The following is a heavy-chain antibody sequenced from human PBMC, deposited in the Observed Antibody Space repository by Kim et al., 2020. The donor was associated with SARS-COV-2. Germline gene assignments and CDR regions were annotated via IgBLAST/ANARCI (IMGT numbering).Heavy chain of an antibody. J-gene: IGHJ6*02. D-gene: IGHD2-2*01. V-gene: IGHV3-30*04. CDR3: AREMTPTLGYCSSTSCYVLYYYGMDV. CDR2: ISYDGSNK. CDR1: GFTFSSYA. Sequence: GGSLRLSCAASGFTFSSYAMHWVRQAPGKGLEWVAVISYDGSNKYYADSVKGRFTISRDNSKNTLYLQMNSLRAEDTAVYYCAREMTPTLGYCSSTSCYVLYYYGMDVWGQGTTVTVSS.